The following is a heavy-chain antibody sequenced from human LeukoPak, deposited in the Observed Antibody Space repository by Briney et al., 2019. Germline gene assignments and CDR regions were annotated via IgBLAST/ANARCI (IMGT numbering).Heavy chain of an antibody. Sequence: GASVKVSCKASGYTFTSYDINWVRQATGQGLEWMGWMNPNSGNTDYAQKFQGRVTMTRNTSISTAYMELSSLRSEDTAVYYCARATQVRYFDPTAHAFDIWGQGTMVTVSS. J-gene: IGHJ3*02. CDR1: GYTFTSYD. D-gene: IGHD3-9*01. V-gene: IGHV1-8*01. CDR3: ARATQVRYFDPTAHAFDI. CDR2: MNPNSGNT.